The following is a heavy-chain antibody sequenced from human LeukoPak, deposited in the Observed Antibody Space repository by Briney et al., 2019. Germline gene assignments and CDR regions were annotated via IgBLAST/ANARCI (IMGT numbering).Heavy chain of an antibody. J-gene: IGHJ5*02. CDR2: ISTSSPYI. D-gene: IGHD2-2*01. CDR3: ARADCSSATCYLWRSWLDP. V-gene: IGHV3-21*01. Sequence: GGSLRLSCAASGFTFSNYDMNWVRQAPGKGLEWVSSISTSSPYIYYTDSVRGRFTISRDDAKNSLHLEMNSLRAEDTAVYYCARADCSSATCYLWRSWLDPWGQGTLVTVSS. CDR1: GFTFSNYD.